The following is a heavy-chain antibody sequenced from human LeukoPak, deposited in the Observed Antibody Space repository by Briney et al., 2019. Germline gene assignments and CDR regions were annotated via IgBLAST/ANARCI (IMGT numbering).Heavy chain of an antibody. V-gene: IGHV3-23*01. CDR2: ISGSGGST. CDR3: AKGIIMVRGVMDV. CDR1: GFTFSSYA. Sequence: GGSLRLSCAASGFTFSSYAMSWVRQAPGKGLEWVSAISGSGGSTYYADSVKGRFTLSRDNSKNTLYLQMNSLRAEDTAVYYCAKGIIMVRGVMDVWGKGTTVTVSS. J-gene: IGHJ6*03. D-gene: IGHD3-10*01.